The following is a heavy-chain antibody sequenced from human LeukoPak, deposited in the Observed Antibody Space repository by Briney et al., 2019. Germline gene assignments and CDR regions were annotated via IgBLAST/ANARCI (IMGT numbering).Heavy chain of an antibody. D-gene: IGHD5-24*01. Sequence: SETLSLTCTVSGGSISSYYWSWIRQPPGKGLEWIGYIYYSGSTNYNPSLKSRVTISVDTSKNQFSLKLSSVTAADTAVYYCARGPDGYNFHFDYWGQGTLVTVSS. J-gene: IGHJ4*02. CDR3: ARGPDGYNFHFDY. CDR1: GGSISSYY. V-gene: IGHV4-59*01. CDR2: IYYSGST.